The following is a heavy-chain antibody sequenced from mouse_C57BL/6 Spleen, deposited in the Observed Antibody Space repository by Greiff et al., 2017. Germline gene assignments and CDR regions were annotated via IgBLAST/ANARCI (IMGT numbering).Heavy chain of an antibody. V-gene: IGHV1-15*01. CDR2: IDPETGGT. J-gene: IGHJ1*03. Sequence: QVQLKESGAELVRPGASVTLSCKASGYTFTDYEMHWVKQTPVHGLEWIGAIDPETGGTAYNQKFKGKAILTADKSSSTAYMELRSLTSEDSAVYYCTRRRGYGSSSYWYFDVWGTGTTVTVSS. CDR3: TRRRGYGSSSYWYFDV. D-gene: IGHD1-1*01. CDR1: GYTFTDYE.